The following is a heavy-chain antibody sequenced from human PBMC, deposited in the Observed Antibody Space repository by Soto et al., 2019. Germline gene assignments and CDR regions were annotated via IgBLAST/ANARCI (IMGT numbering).Heavy chain of an antibody. CDR3: ARGDRSGWYGFFDY. D-gene: IGHD6-19*01. J-gene: IGHJ4*02. CDR1: GGSINYYY. V-gene: IGHV4-59*01. CDR2: IYHSGST. Sequence: SETLSLTCTVSGGSINYYYWSWILQSPGKGLEWIGYIYHSGSTNYNPSLKSRVTILIDTSNSQFSLKLNSMSAADTAVYYCARGDRSGWYGFFDYWGQGALVTVSS.